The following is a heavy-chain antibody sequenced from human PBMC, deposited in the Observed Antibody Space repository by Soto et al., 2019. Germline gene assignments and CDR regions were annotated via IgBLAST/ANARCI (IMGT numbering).Heavy chain of an antibody. CDR2: IYYSGST. CDR1: GGSISSSSYY. Sequence: SETLSLTCTVSGGSISSSSYYWGWIRQPPGKGLEWIGSIYYSGSTYYNPSLKSRVTISVDTSKNQFSLKLSSVTAADTAVYYCASPGIAAAGETTDYWGQGTLVTVSS. D-gene: IGHD6-13*01. CDR3: ASPGIAAAGETTDY. V-gene: IGHV4-39*01. J-gene: IGHJ4*02.